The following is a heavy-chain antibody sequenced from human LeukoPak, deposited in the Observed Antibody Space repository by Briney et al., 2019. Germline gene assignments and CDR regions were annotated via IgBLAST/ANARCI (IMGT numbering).Heavy chain of an antibody. V-gene: IGHV4-61*08. D-gene: IGHD6-13*01. CDR1: GGSISSGGYY. CDR3: ARRLTAAAGQIERLRGPSYNWFDP. Sequence: SETLSLTCAVSGGSISSGGYYWSWIRQPPGKGLEWIGYIYYIGSTNYNPSLKSRVTISVDTSKNQFSLKLSSVTAADTAVYYCARRLTAAAGQIERLRGPSYNWFDPWGQGTLVTVSS. CDR2: IYYIGST. J-gene: IGHJ5*02.